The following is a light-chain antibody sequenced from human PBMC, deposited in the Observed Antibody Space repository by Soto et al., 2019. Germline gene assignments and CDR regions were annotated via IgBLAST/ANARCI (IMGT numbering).Light chain of an antibody. CDR1: SSDVGAYNL. J-gene: IGLJ1*01. V-gene: IGLV2-23*02. Sequence: QSALTQPASVSGSPGQSITISCTGTSSDVGAYNLVSWYQQFSGKAPKLLIYEVSRWPSGISDRFSGSKSGNTASLTISGLQAEDEADYYCCPYAGSTWGYVFGTGTKLTVL. CDR2: EVS. CDR3: CPYAGSTWGYV.